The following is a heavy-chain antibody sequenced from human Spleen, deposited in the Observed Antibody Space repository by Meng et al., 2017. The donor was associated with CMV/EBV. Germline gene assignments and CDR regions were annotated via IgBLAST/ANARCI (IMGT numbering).Heavy chain of an antibody. Sequence: GGSLRLSCAASGFTVSSNYMSWVRQAPGKGLEWVSVIYSGGSTYYADSVKGRFTISRDNSKNTLYPQMNSLRAEDTAVYYCARGPYSSSSYYYYYGMDVWGQGTTVTVSS. V-gene: IGHV3-66*02. CDR1: GFTVSSNY. CDR2: IYSGGST. D-gene: IGHD6-6*01. CDR3: ARGPYSSSSYYYYYGMDV. J-gene: IGHJ6*02.